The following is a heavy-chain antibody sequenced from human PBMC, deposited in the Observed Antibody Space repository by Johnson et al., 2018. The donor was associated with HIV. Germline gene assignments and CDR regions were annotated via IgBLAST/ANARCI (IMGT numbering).Heavy chain of an antibody. CDR2: ISGSGGST. D-gene: IGHD2-2*01. Sequence: MLLVESGGGVVQPGGSLRLSCAASGFTFSSYAMSWVRQAPGKGLEWVSAISGSGGSTYYADSVKGRFTISRDNSKNTLYLQMNSLRAEDTAVYYCAKDGSDIVVVPAAPDAFDIWGQGTVVTVSA. V-gene: IGHV3-23*04. J-gene: IGHJ3*02. CDR3: AKDGSDIVVVPAAPDAFDI. CDR1: GFTFSSYA.